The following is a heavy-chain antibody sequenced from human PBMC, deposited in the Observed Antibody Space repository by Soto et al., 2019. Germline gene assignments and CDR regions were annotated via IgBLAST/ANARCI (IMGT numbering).Heavy chain of an antibody. V-gene: IGHV3-23*01. D-gene: IGHD6-13*01. Sequence: EVQLLESGGGLVQPGGSLRLSCAASGFTSSNYAVTWVRQAPGKGLEWVSTISGSGGSTYYADSVTGRFTISRDNSKNTLYLQMTSLRAEDTAVYYYAKDQGSSWYEIDYWGQGPLVTVSS. CDR2: ISGSGGST. CDR1: GFTSSNYA. J-gene: IGHJ4*02. CDR3: AKDQGSSWYEIDY.